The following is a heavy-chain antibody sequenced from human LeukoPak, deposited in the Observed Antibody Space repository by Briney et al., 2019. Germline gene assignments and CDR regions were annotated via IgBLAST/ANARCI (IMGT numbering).Heavy chain of an antibody. V-gene: IGHV5-51*01. J-gene: IGHJ4*02. CDR1: GYSFINYW. CDR2: IYPGNSDT. CDR3: ARWGTVTRFVVDY. Sequence: GESLKISCKGSGYSFINYWIGWVRRMPGKGLEWMGIIYPGNSDTRYSPSFQGQVTISADKSTTTAYLQWRSLKASDTAMYYCARWGTVTRFVVDYWGQGTLVTVSS. D-gene: IGHD4-17*01.